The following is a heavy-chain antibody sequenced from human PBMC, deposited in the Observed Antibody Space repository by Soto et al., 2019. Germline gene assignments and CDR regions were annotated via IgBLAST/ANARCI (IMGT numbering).Heavy chain of an antibody. CDR1: GGSISSYY. Sequence: ASETLSLTCTVSGGSISSYYWSWIRQPPGKGLEWIGEIYHSGSTNYNPSLKSRVTISVDKSKNQFSLKLSSVTAADTAVYYCALRIVGARYYYYGMEVWGQGTTVTVSS. D-gene: IGHD1-26*01. J-gene: IGHJ6*02. CDR3: ALRIVGARYYYYGMEV. V-gene: IGHV4-59*12. CDR2: IYHSGST.